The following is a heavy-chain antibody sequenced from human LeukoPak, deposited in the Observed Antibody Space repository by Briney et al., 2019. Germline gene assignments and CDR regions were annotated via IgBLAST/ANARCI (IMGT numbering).Heavy chain of an antibody. J-gene: IGHJ6*04. CDR2: FDLGDGET. Sequence: ASVKVSCKVSGYTLTELSMHWVRQAPGKGLEWMGGFDLGDGETSYAQKFQGRVTMTEDTSTDTAYMDLSSLRSEDTAVYYCATSWFGGISGYVFGMDVWGKGTTVTVSS. CDR1: GYTLTELS. V-gene: IGHV1-24*01. CDR3: ATSWFGGISGYVFGMDV. D-gene: IGHD5-12*01.